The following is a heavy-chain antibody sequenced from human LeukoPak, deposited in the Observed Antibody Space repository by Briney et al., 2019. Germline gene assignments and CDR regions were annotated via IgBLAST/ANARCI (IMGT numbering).Heavy chain of an antibody. J-gene: IGHJ4*02. CDR1: GYTFTGYY. CDR2: INPNSGAT. V-gene: IGHV1-2*02. Sequence: ASVKVSCKASGYTFTGYYMHWVRQAPGQGLQWMGWINPNSGATNYAQKFQGRVTMTRDTSISTAYMELRSLRSDDTAAYYCARKHETELAEFDYWGQGSLVTVSS. CDR3: ARKHETELAEFDY. D-gene: IGHD1-14*01.